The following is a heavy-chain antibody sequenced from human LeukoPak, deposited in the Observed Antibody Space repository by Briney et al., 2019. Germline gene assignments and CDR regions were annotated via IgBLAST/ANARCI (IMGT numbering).Heavy chain of an antibody. CDR3: ARGRSNDFWSGYYRPGWFDP. CDR2: INHSGST. Sequence: SETLSLTCAVYGGSFSGYYWSWIRQPPGKGLEWIGEINHSGSTNYNPSLKSRVTISVDTSKNQFSLKLSSVTAADTAVYYCARGRSNDFWSGYYRPGWFDPWGQGTLVTVSS. D-gene: IGHD3-3*01. CDR1: GGSFSGYY. V-gene: IGHV4-34*01. J-gene: IGHJ5*02.